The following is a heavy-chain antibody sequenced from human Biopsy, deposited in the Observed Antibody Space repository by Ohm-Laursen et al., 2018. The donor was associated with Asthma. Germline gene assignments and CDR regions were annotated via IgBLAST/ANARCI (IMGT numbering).Heavy chain of an antibody. D-gene: IGHD3-3*02. J-gene: IGHJ1*01. Sequence: GSLRLSCAASGFTFGDYCMSWVRQVPGQGLEWVANIKHDGSEKNHVDSLKGRFTISRDNAKNLLFLQMNSLRAEDTAVYYCARTFHFWSPYHDDHFQLWGQGTLVTVSS. V-gene: IGHV3-7*01. CDR1: GFTFGDYC. CDR3: ARTFHFWSPYHDDHFQL. CDR2: IKHDGSEK.